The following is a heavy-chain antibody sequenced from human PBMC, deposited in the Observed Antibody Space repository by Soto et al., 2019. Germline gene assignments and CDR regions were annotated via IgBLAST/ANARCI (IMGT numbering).Heavy chain of an antibody. Sequence: GVSLRLSWAASGLTFTRYSMNWVRQGPGKGLEWVSSISSTTNYIYYGDSMKGRFTISRDNAKNSLYLEMNSLRSEDTAVYYCARVRKDSSGSSRWYFDYWGQGTLVTVSS. CDR3: ARVRKDSSGSSRWYFDY. CDR2: ISSTTNYI. CDR1: GLTFTRYS. V-gene: IGHV3-21*04. D-gene: IGHD1-26*01. J-gene: IGHJ4*02.